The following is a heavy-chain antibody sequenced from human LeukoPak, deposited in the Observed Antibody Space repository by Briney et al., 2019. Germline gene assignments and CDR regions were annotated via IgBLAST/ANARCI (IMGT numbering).Heavy chain of an antibody. Sequence: GRSLRLSCAASGFTFGTYAMYWVRQAPGKGLEWVSGISWNSDNTHYADSVKGRFTISRDNAKNSLYLQMNSLRAEDTAVYYCTRGTAVVAGIDFWGHGTLVTVSS. CDR1: GFTFGTYA. D-gene: IGHD6-19*01. CDR3: TRGTAVVAGIDF. J-gene: IGHJ4*01. V-gene: IGHV3-9*01. CDR2: ISWNSDNT.